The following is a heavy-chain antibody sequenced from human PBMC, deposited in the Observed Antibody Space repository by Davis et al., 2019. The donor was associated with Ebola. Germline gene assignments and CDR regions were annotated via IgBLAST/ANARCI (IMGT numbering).Heavy chain of an antibody. CDR1: GFTFSSYS. CDR3: ARTAHYYDSSGYYWELYYFDY. Sequence: GGSLRLSCAASGFTFSSYSMNWVRQAPGKGLEWVSYISSSSSTIYYADSVKGRFTISRDNAKNSLYLQMNSLRDEDTTVYYCARTAHYYDSSGYYWELYYFDYWGQGTLVTVS. CDR2: ISSSSSTI. J-gene: IGHJ4*02. D-gene: IGHD3-22*01. V-gene: IGHV3-48*02.